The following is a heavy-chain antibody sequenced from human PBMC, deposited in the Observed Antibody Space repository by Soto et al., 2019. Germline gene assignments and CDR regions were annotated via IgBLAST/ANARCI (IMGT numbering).Heavy chain of an antibody. V-gene: IGHV1-18*01. CDR1: GYTLTSYG. J-gene: IGHJ6*02. CDR2: ISAYNGDT. D-gene: IGHD5-12*01. Sequence: QVQLVQSGAEVTKPGASVKVSCKASGYTLTSYGISWVRQAPGQGLEWMGWISAYNGDTNYAQSPQGRVTMTTDTTTTTADMELRRLRSDDTAVYYCATTIGYSYYYYGMDVWGQGTTVTVSS. CDR3: ATTIGYSYYYYGMDV.